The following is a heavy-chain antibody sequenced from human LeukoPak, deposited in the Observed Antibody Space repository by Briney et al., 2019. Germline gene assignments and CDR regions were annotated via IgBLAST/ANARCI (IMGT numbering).Heavy chain of an antibody. J-gene: IGHJ4*02. V-gene: IGHV1-18*01. CDR1: GYTFIDYG. Sequence: SVKVSCKASGYTFIDYGVGWVRQAPGQGLERMGWIDTYRGSANYAQNLQGRVTVTTDTSTTTVYMELRSLRFDDTAVYYCARPNTDAAGYYFDYWGQGTLVTVSS. CDR3: ARPNTDAAGYYFDY. CDR2: IDTYRGSA. D-gene: IGHD6-13*01.